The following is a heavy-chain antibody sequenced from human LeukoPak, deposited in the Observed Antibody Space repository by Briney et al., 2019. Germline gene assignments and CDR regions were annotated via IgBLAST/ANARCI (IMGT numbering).Heavy chain of an antibody. J-gene: IGHJ4*02. V-gene: IGHV1-18*01. CDR2: ISAYNGNT. D-gene: IGHD4-23*01. CDR1: GYTFTSYG. CDR3: ARDRYGGTPSSPDY. Sequence: ASVKVSCKASGYTFTSYGISWVRQAPGQGLEWMGWISAYNGNTSYAQKFQGRVTMTRDTSTSTVYMELSSLRSEDTAVYYCARDRYGGTPSSPDYWGQGTLVTVSS.